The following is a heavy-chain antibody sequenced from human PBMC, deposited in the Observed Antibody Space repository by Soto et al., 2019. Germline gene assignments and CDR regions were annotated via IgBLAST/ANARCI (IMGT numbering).Heavy chain of an antibody. CDR2: ITWDGGST. D-gene: IGHD3-22*01. Sequence: LRLSCAASGFPFDAYVMHWVRQGPGKGLEWVSLITWDGGSTYYADSVKGRFTISRDNSENSLYLQMNSLRPEDTALYYCAKGNYYDSSGYYYFDYWRQGTLVTVSS. CDR1: GFPFDAYV. J-gene: IGHJ4*02. V-gene: IGHV3-43*01. CDR3: AKGNYYDSSGYYYFDY.